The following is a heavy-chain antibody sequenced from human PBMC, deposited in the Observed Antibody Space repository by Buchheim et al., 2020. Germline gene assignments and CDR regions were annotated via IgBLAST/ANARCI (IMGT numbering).Heavy chain of an antibody. V-gene: IGHV3-15*07. CDR3: TTEHGSGWYEDY. J-gene: IGHJ4*02. D-gene: IGHD6-19*01. Sequence: EVQLVESGGGLVKPGGSLNLSCAASGFPFSNAWMNWFRQAPGKGLEWVARIKSKPDGGPPDYAPPVKGRSTISRDDSKNTRYLQMNSLKTEDTAVYYCTTEHGSGWYEDYWGQGTL. CDR1: GFPFSNAW. CDR2: IKSKPDGGPP.